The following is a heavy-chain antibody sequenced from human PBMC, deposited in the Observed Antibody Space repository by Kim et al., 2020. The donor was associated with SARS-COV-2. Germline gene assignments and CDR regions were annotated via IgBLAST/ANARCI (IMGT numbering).Heavy chain of an antibody. CDR1: GFTFSSYS. V-gene: IGHV3-21*01. Sequence: GGSLRLSCAASGFTFSSYSMNWVRQAPGKGLEWVSSISSSSSYIYYADSVKGRFTISRDNAKNSLYLQMNSLRAEDTAVYYCARAPATYYYDSSGYPGVGIDAFDIWGQGTMVTVSS. CDR3: ARAPATYYYDSSGYPGVGIDAFDI. J-gene: IGHJ3*02. D-gene: IGHD3-22*01. CDR2: ISSSSSYI.